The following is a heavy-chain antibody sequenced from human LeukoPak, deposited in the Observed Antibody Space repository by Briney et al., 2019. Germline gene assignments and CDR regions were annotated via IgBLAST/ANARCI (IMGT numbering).Heavy chain of an antibody. CDR3: ARPSEGHLHYYYYMDV. V-gene: IGHV1-46*01. Sequence: ASVKVSCKASGYTFTSYYMHWVQQAPGQGLEWMGIINPSGGSTSYAQKFQGRVTMTRDMSTSTVYMELSSLRSEDTAVYYCARPSEGHLHYYYYMDVWGKGTTVTVSS. CDR2: INPSGGST. D-gene: IGHD3-10*01. CDR1: GYTFTSYY. J-gene: IGHJ6*03.